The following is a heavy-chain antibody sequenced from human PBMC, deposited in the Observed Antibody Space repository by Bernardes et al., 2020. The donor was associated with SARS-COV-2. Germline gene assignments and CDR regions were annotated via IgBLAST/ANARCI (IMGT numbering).Heavy chain of an antibody. CDR2: IWYDGSNK. CDR1: GFTFSSYG. J-gene: IGHJ6*02. V-gene: IGHV3-33*01. D-gene: IGHD6-13*01. CDR3: ARGGAQQLVSRGSLTMWDYGMDV. Sequence: GGSLRLSCAASGFTFSSYGMHWVRQAPGKGLEWVAVIWYDGSNKYYADSVKGRFTISRDNSKNTLYLQMNSPRSEDTAVYHCARGGAQQLVSRGSLTMWDYGMDVWGQGTTVTVSS.